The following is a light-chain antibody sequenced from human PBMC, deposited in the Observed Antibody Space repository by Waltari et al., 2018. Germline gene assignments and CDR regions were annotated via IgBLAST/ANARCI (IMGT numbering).Light chain of an antibody. Sequence: QSALTQPASVSGSPGQSITISCTGTSSAVGSYNLVSWYQQHPGKAPKLMIYEGSKRPSGVSNRFSGSKSGNTASLTISGLQAEDEADYYCCSYAGSSIFYVFGTGTKVTVL. CDR3: CSYAGSSIFYV. CDR2: EGS. J-gene: IGLJ1*01. CDR1: SSAVGSYNL. V-gene: IGLV2-23*01.